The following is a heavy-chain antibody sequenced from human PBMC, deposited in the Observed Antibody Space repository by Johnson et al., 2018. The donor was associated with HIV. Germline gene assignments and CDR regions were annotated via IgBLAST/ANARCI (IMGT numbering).Heavy chain of an antibody. V-gene: IGHV3-30*19. CDR3: ARANRGRNDAFDI. CDR1: GFTFSSYG. Sequence: QVQLVESGGGLIQPGRSLRLSCAASGFTFSSYGMHWVRQAPGKGLEWVAAISYDGSNKYYADSVKGRFTISRDNSKNTLYLQMNSLRAGDTAVYYCARANRGRNDAFDIWGQGTMVTVSS. D-gene: IGHD2-15*01. CDR2: ISYDGSNK. J-gene: IGHJ3*02.